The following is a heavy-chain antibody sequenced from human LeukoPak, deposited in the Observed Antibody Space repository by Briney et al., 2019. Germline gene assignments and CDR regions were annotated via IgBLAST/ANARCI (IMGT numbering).Heavy chain of an antibody. D-gene: IGHD1-7*01. CDR2: ISGSGGST. CDR3: AKDRDWNYVGDWFDP. J-gene: IGHJ5*02. V-gene: IGHV3-23*01. CDR1: GFTFSSYA. Sequence: GASLRLSCAASGFTFSSYAMSWVRQAPGKGLEWVSAISGSGGSTYYADSVKGRFTISRDNSKNTPYLQMNSLRAEDTAVYYCAKDRDWNYVGDWFDPWGQGTLVTVSS.